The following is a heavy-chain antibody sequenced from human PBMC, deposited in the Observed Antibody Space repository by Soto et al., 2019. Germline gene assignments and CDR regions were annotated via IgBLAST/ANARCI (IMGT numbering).Heavy chain of an antibody. J-gene: IGHJ5*02. CDR3: ARSGERYYDILTGPEEGFNWFDP. V-gene: IGHV3-21*01. D-gene: IGHD3-9*01. Sequence: GGSLRLSCAASGFTFSSYSMNWVRQAPGKGLEWVSSISSSSSYIYYADSVKGRFTISRDNAKNSLYLQMNSLRAEDTAVYYCARSGERYYDILTGPEEGFNWFDPWGQGTLVTVSS. CDR2: ISSSSSYI. CDR1: GFTFSSYS.